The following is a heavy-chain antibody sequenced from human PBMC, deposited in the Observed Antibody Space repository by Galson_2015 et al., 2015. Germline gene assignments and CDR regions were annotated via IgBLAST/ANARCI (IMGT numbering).Heavy chain of an antibody. CDR1: GFTFSSYG. CDR3: ARDSRQGSAFDI. CDR2: IWYDGSNK. Sequence: SLRLSCAASGFTFSSYGMHWVRQAPGKGLEWVAVIWYDGSNKYYVDSVKGRFTISRDNSKNTLFLQMNSLRAEDTAVYYCARDSRQGSAFDIWGQGTMVTVSS. V-gene: IGHV3-33*01. D-gene: IGHD1-26*01. J-gene: IGHJ3*02.